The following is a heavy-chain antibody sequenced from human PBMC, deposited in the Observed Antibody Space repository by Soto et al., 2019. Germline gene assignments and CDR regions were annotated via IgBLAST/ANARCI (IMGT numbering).Heavy chain of an antibody. V-gene: IGHV1-8*01. Sequence: ASVKVSCKASGYTFTSYDINWVRQATGQGLERMGWMNTNSGNTGYAQKFQGRVTMTSNTSISTAYMELSSLRSEDTAVYYCARFRTSWPYYYYYMDVWGKGTTVTVSS. CDR3: ARFRTSWPYYYYYMDV. CDR2: MNTNSGNT. D-gene: IGHD2-2*01. CDR1: GYTFTSYD. J-gene: IGHJ6*03.